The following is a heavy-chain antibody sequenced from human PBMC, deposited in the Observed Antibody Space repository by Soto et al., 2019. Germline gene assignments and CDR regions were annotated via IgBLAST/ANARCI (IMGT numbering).Heavy chain of an antibody. CDR3: ARVVPHKGAFDI. J-gene: IGHJ3*02. CDR2: IYSGGST. Sequence: GSLRLSCAASGFTVSSNYMSWVRQAPGKGLEWVSVIYSGGSTYYADSVKGRFTISRDNSKNTLYPQMNSLRAEDTAVYYCARVVPHKGAFDIWGQGTMVTVSS. CDR1: GFTVSSNY. V-gene: IGHV3-53*01.